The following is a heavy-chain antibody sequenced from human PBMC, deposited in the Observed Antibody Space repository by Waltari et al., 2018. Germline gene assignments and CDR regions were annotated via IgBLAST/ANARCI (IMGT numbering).Heavy chain of an antibody. D-gene: IGHD5-12*01. CDR3: ARGRDVYAGYDYNWFDP. V-gene: IGHV1-8*02. Sequence: QVQLVQSGAEVMKPGASVKVSCKTSVYTFITYAIKLLRQAPGQGLEWMGWMNPNTGDTGYAQKFQGRLTMTRDTSINTAFMELSSLGSEDTALYYCARGRDVYAGYDYNWFDPWGQGTQVTVSS. CDR1: VYTFITYA. CDR2: MNPNTGDT. J-gene: IGHJ5*02.